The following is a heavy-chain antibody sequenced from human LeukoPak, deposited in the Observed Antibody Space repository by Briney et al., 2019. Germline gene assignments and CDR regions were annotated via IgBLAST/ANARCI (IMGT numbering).Heavy chain of an antibody. V-gene: IGHV3-7*01. CDR2: IKQDGSEN. CDR1: GFTVSSNY. J-gene: IGHJ5*02. Sequence: GGSLRLSCAASGFTVSSNYMSWVRQAPGKGLEWVANIKQDGSENFYVDSVKGRFTIFRDNAKDLLYLQMNSLRADDTAVYYCARDSTGYGYEEWSWGQGTLVTVSS. D-gene: IGHD5-18*01. CDR3: ARDSTGYGYEEWS.